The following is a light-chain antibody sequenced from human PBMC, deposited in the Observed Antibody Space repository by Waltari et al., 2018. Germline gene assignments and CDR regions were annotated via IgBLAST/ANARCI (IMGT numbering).Light chain of an antibody. J-gene: IGLJ2*01. CDR1: SSDIGSLG. V-gene: IGLV1-40*01. CDR3: QSYDNAWRGSVL. Sequence: QYRLTQPPSVSGATGQRVTISCTGSSSDIGSLGVNWYQPRPGSVPKLLIYDNTHRPSAVPDRFTASKSATSASLDIAGLQPDDEADYYCQSYDNAWRGSVLIGGGTRLTVL. CDR2: DNT.